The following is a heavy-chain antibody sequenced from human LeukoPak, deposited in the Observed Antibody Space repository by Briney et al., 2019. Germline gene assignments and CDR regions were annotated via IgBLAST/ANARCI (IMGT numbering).Heavy chain of an antibody. V-gene: IGHV4-39*01. CDR3: ARQEMEELRYFDWLLSATFDY. CDR2: IYYSGSS. Sequence: PGGSLRLSCAASGFTFSSYWMSWVRQAPGKGLEWIGSIYYSGSSYYNPSLKSRVTISVDTSKNQFSLKLSSVTAADTAVYYCARQEMEELRYFDWLLSATFDYWGQGTLVTVSS. CDR1: GFTFSSYW. D-gene: IGHD3-9*01. J-gene: IGHJ4*02.